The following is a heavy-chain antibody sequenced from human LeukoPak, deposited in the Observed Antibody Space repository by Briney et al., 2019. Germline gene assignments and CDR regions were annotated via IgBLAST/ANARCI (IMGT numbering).Heavy chain of an antibody. J-gene: IGHJ4*02. Sequence: GGSLRLSCAASGFTFSSYAMMWVRQAPGKGLDWVSTISVSGGSPNYADSVKGRFTISRDNSKNTLYLQMNSLRAEDTAVYYCAKPTFGVLWFHFDYWGQGTLVTVSS. CDR3: AKPTFGVLWFHFDY. D-gene: IGHD3-10*01. CDR2: ISVSGGSP. CDR1: GFTFSSYA. V-gene: IGHV3-23*01.